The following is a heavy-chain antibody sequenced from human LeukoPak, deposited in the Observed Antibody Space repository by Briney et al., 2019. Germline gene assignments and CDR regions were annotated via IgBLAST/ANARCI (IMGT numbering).Heavy chain of an antibody. CDR2: INPNSGGT. J-gene: IGHJ5*02. CDR3: ASGGRTQWLVYGDWFDP. D-gene: IGHD6-19*01. Sequence: ASVKVSCKASGYTFTGYYVHWVRQAPGQGLEWMGWINPNSGGTNYAQKFQGRVTMTRDTSISTAYMELSRLRSDDTAVYYCASGGRTQWLVYGDWFDPWGQGTLATVSS. V-gene: IGHV1-2*02. CDR1: GYTFTGYY.